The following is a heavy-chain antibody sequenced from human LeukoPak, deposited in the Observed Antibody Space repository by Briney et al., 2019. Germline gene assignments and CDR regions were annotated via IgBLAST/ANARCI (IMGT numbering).Heavy chain of an antibody. V-gene: IGHV3-23*01. Sequence: GGSLRLSCAASGFTFSSYAMSWVRQAPGKGLEWVSAISGSGGSTYYADSVKGRFTISRDNSNNTVYLQMNSLTAEDTALYYCTKRAEFGGFDPWGQGTLVTVSS. CDR2: ISGSGGST. D-gene: IGHD3-10*01. CDR3: TKRAEFGGFDP. CDR1: GFTFSSYA. J-gene: IGHJ5*02.